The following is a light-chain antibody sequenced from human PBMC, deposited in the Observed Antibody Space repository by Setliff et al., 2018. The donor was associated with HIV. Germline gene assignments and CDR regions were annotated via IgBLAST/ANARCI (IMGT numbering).Light chain of an antibody. CDR1: SSDVGGYNY. V-gene: IGLV2-8*01. CDR2: EVT. CDR3: SSYTSSSTLGV. Sequence: QSALTQPPSASGSPGQSVTISCTGTSSDVGGYNYVSWYQQHPGKAPKLMIYEVTKRPSGVPERFSGSKSGNTASLTVSGLQPEDEADYYCSSYTSSSTLGVFGTGTKV. J-gene: IGLJ1*01.